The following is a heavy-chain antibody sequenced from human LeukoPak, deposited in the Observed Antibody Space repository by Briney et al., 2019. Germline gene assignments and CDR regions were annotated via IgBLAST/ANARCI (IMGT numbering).Heavy chain of an antibody. V-gene: IGHV1-46*01. D-gene: IGHD3-10*01. CDR3: ARDGCGYYFGSGSSYYFDY. CDR2: INPSGGTT. CDR1: GYTFTTYY. J-gene: IGHJ4*02. Sequence: GASVKVSCKASGYTFTTYYMHWVRQAPGQGLEWMGIINPSGGTTSCAQKFQGRVTMTRDTSTSTVYMELSSLRSEDTAVYYCARDGCGYYFGSGSSYYFDYWGQGTLVTVSS.